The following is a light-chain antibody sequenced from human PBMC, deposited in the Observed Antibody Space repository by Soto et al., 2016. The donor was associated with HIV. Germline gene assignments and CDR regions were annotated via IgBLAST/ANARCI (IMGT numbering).Light chain of an antibody. CDR3: MQALQTPELT. Sequence: DIVLTQTPLSLSVSPGQSASISCKSSQSLLHSDGKTHLYWYLQKPGQSPHLLIYEVSSRFSEVSDRFSGGGSGTDFTLKISRVEAEDVGVYYCMQALQTPELTFGGGTKVEIK. CDR1: QSLLHSDGKTH. V-gene: IGKV2-29*03. CDR2: EVS. J-gene: IGKJ4*01.